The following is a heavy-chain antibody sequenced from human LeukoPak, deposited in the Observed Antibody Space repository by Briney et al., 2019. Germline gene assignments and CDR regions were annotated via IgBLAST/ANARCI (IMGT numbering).Heavy chain of an antibody. Sequence: SETLSLTCTVSGGSISSSSDYWDWIRRPPEKGLEWIGSISNSGSTFYNPSLKSRVTISANTSKNQFSLKLSSVTAADTAVYYCARRGSKYSVNDFRPSIDYWGQGTLVTVSS. J-gene: IGHJ4*02. V-gene: IGHV4-39*01. CDR1: GGSISSSSDY. CDR2: ISNSGST. CDR3: ARRGSKYSVNDFRPSIDY. D-gene: IGHD5/OR15-5a*01.